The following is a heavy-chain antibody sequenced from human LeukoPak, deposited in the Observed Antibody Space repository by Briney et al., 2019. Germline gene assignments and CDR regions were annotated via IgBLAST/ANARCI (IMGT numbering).Heavy chain of an antibody. CDR1: GGSISDISYY. V-gene: IGHV4-39*01. CDR2: VYKSGST. D-gene: IGHD5-18*01. Sequence: SETLSLTCSVSGGSISDISYYWGWIRQPPGRGLEWIGRVYKSGSTHYNPSLKSRVTMSVDTSKNQFSLKLSSVTAADTAVYYCARHVTRGYSYVGQNWFDPWGQGTLVTVSS. J-gene: IGHJ5*02. CDR3: ARHVTRGYSYVGQNWFDP.